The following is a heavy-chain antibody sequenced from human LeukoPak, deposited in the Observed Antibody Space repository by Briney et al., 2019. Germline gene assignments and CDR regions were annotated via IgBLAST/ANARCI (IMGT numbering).Heavy chain of an antibody. D-gene: IGHD6-19*01. CDR3: ARDLRSSGWYSGYYYYGMDV. J-gene: IGHJ6*02. CDR2: IIPIFGTA. Sequence: ASVKFSCKASGYTFTSYAMNWVRQAPGQGLEWMGGIIPIFGTANYAQKFQGRVTITADESTSTAYMELSSLRSEDTAVYYCARDLRSSGWYSGYYYYGMDVWGQGTTVTVSS. V-gene: IGHV1-69*13. CDR1: GYTFTSYA.